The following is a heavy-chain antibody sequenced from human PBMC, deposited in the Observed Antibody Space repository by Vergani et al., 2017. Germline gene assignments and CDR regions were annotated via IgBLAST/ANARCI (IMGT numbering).Heavy chain of an antibody. CDR3: TTDPRYCGDGSCYWLRDHHYYGMDV. D-gene: IGHD2-21*01. CDR1: GFSSRNAW. Sequence: EVQLVESGGGIVKPGGSLRLSCVASGFSSRNAWMNWVRRTPGRGLGGVGRFKSPFDRETTDYAAAVKGRFTLSRDYSKNTLFLQMNGLKTEDIGVYYCTTDPRYCGDGSCYWLRDHHYYGMDVWGQGTTVTVSS. J-gene: IGHJ6*02. V-gene: IGHV3-15*07. CDR2: FKSPFDRETT.